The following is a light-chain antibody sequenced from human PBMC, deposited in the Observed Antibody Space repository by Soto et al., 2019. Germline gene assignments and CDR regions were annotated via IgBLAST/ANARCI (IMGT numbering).Light chain of an antibody. J-gene: IGKJ1*01. V-gene: IGKV3-20*01. CDR1: QSISSSY. CDR2: GAS. Sequence: IVLTQSPGTLSLSPGERATLSCRASQSISSSYLAWYQQKPGQAPRLLIYGASNRATAIPDRFSGSGSGIDFTLTISRLEPEDFAVYYCQQYDDSPGTFGQGTKVDIK. CDR3: QQYDDSPGT.